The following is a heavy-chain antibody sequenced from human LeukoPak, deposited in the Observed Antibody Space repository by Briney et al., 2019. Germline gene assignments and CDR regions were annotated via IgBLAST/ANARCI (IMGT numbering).Heavy chain of an antibody. CDR1: GASIGIYY. CDR2: IFTSGIA. CDR3: ARRRGYDSSGNDAFDI. Sequence: SETLSLTCTVSGASIGIYYWNWIRQPAGKGLEWVGRIFTSGIANYNPSLKSRVTMSVDTSKNQFSLKLSSVTAADTAVYYCARRRGYDSSGNDAFDIWGQGTMVTVSS. D-gene: IGHD3-22*01. J-gene: IGHJ3*02. V-gene: IGHV4-4*07.